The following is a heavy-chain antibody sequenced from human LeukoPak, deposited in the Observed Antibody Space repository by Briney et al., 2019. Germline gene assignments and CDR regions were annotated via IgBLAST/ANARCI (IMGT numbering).Heavy chain of an antibody. CDR1: GFTFSSYA. V-gene: IGHV3-7*01. J-gene: IGHJ4*02. CDR2: IKHDGSEK. CDR3: GTRAY. Sequence: GGSLRLSCAASGFTFSSYAMSWVRQAPGKGLEWVANIKHDGSEKYYVDSVKGRFTVSRDNAKNSLFLQMNSLRAEDTAVYYCGTRAYWGQGTLVTVSS.